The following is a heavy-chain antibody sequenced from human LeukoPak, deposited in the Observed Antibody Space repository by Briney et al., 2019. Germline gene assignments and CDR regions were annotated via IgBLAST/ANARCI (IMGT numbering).Heavy chain of an antibody. CDR1: GFSFRNYA. CDR3: TRDGGSFCDFDY. Sequence: GGSLRLSCVASGFSFRNYAIHWVRQAPGEGLEYVSVINTGGRITYYADSVKGRFTISRDNSKNTVYLQMGSLRGEDMAVYYCTRDGGSFCDFDYWGQGALVTVSS. CDR2: INTGGRIT. D-gene: IGHD1-26*01. J-gene: IGHJ4*02. V-gene: IGHV3-64*02.